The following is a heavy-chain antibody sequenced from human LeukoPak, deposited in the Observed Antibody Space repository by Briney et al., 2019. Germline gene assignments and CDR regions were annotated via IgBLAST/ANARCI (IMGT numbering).Heavy chain of an antibody. CDR2: IYSGGST. CDR1: GFTVSSNY. J-gene: IGHJ4*02. D-gene: IGHD3-10*01. V-gene: IGHV3-53*01. Sequence: GGSLRLSCAASGFTVSSNYMSWVRQAPGKGLEWVSVIYSGGSTYYADSVKGRFTISRDNSKNTLYLQMNSLRAEDTAVYYCARTRSYRFGELLWGQGTLVTVSS. CDR3: ARTRSYRFGELL.